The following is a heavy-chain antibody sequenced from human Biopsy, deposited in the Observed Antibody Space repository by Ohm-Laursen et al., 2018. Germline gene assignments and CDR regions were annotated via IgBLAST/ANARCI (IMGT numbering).Heavy chain of an antibody. V-gene: IGHV4-59*10. Sequence: SETLSLTCGVSGASMTDYFWSWIWQPAGKGLERIGRAYPSGTTYYNPSLKGRVTISIDASKNQLSLKVTSVTAADTAVFYCADSRGHYFNGLDVWGQGTTVIVSS. CDR3: ADSRGHYFNGLDV. CDR1: GASMTDYF. CDR2: AYPSGTT. J-gene: IGHJ6*02.